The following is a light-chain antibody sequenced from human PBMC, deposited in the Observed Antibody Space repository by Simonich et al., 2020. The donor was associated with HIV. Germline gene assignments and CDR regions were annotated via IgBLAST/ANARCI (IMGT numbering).Light chain of an antibody. J-gene: IGLJ3*02. CDR1: SSDVGIYNL. CDR2: DVR. Sequence: QSALTQPASVSGSPGQSITISCTGTSSDVGIYNLVSWYQQHPGKAPKLIIYDVRKRPAGVSNRVSGSKSGNTASLTISGLQAEDEADYHCLSYTSSSTLGVFGEGTKLTVV. V-gene: IGLV2-14*02. CDR3: LSYTSSSTLGV.